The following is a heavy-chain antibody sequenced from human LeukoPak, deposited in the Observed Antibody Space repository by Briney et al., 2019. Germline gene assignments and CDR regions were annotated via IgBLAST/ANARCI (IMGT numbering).Heavy chain of an antibody. D-gene: IGHD3-10*01. Sequence: PGGSLRLSCAASGFTFSSYAMSWVRQAPGKGLEWVSSISSSSSYIYYADSVKGRFTISRDNAKNSLYLQMNSLRAEDTAVYYCARPHVGDPDAFDIWGQGAMVTVSS. CDR2: ISSSSSYI. J-gene: IGHJ3*02. V-gene: IGHV3-21*01. CDR1: GFTFSSYA. CDR3: ARPHVGDPDAFDI.